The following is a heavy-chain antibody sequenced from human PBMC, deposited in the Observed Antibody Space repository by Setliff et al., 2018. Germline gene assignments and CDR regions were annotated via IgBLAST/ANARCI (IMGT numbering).Heavy chain of an antibody. D-gene: IGHD3-3*01. Sequence: SETLSLTCTVSGGSISSSSYYWGWIRQPPGKGLEWIGYIYYSGSTNYNPSLKSRVTISVDTSKNQFSLKLSSVTAADTAVYYCARVSMYYNFWSGYYGERGEYFDYWGQGTLVTVSS. CDR2: IYYSGST. CDR3: ARVSMYYNFWSGYYGERGEYFDY. CDR1: GGSISSSSYY. J-gene: IGHJ4*02. V-gene: IGHV4-61*05.